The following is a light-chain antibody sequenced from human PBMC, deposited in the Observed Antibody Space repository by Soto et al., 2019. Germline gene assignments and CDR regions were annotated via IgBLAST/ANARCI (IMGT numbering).Light chain of an antibody. V-gene: IGKV1-27*01. CDR2: TAS. Sequence: DIQMTQSPSSLSASIGDTFTITCRASQDISNYLAWYQQTPGKVPKLLIYTASTLQSGVPSRFSGSGSGAEFTLTISSLQPDDVATYYCLQYDNHSWTFGQGTKGDIK. J-gene: IGKJ1*01. CDR1: QDISNY. CDR3: LQYDNHSWT.